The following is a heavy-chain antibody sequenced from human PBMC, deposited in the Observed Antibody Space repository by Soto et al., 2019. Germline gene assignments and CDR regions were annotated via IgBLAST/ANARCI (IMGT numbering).Heavy chain of an antibody. Sequence: ASVKVSCQASGYTFTHYYIHWVRQAPGQGLAWMGIITPNGGITTYAQKFLAGFSMTRDTSTSTVYLELSSLRSEDSAVYYCATSVNSAMAFDYWGQGTLVTVSS. D-gene: IGHD5-18*01. V-gene: IGHV1-46*01. CDR3: ATSVNSAMAFDY. J-gene: IGHJ4*02. CDR2: ITPNGGIT. CDR1: GYTFTHYY.